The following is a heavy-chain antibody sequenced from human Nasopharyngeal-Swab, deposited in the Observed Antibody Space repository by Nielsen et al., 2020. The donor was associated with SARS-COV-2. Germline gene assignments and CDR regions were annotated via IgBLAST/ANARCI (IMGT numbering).Heavy chain of an antibody. J-gene: IGHJ4*02. CDR2: ISGSGGST. CDR3: AKALNYYDNSGYSLGH. Sequence: GESLKISCAASGFTFSSYAMSWVRQAPGKGLEWVSAISGSGGSTYYADSVKGRFTISRDNSKNTLYLQMNSLRAEDTAVYYCAKALNYYDNSGYSLGHWGQGTLVTVSS. D-gene: IGHD3-22*01. V-gene: IGHV3-23*01. CDR1: GFTFSSYA.